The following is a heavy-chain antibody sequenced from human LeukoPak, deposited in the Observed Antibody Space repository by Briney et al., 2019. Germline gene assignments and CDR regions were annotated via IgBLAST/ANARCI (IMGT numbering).Heavy chain of an antibody. V-gene: IGHV1-69*06. CDR1: GGTFSSYA. Sequence: ASVKVSCEASGGTFSSYAISWVRQAPGQGLEWMGGIIPIFGTANYAQKFQGRVTITADKSTSTAYMELSSLRSEDTAVYYCARRAVVTAILFDIWGQGTMVTVSS. D-gene: IGHD2-21*02. CDR2: IIPIFGTA. J-gene: IGHJ3*02. CDR3: ARRAVVTAILFDI.